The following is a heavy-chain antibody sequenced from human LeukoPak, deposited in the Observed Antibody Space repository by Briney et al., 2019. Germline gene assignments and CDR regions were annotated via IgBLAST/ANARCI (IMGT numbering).Heavy chain of an antibody. CDR3: ARGLIQLWSPLDYYGMDV. J-gene: IGHJ6*02. CDR1: GYTFTSYG. CDR2: ISAYNGNT. D-gene: IGHD5-18*01. Sequence: GGSVKVSCKASGYTFTSYGISWVRQAPGQGLEWMGWISAYNGNTNYAQKLQGRVTMTTDTSTGTAYMELRSLRSDDTAVYYCARGLIQLWSPLDYYGMDVWGQGTTVTVSS. V-gene: IGHV1-18*01.